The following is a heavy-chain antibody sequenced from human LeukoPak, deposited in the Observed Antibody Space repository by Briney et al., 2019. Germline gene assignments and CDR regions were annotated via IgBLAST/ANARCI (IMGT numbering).Heavy chain of an antibody. CDR2: IYYSGGDM. CDR3: ARQPAATAAFDI. J-gene: IGHJ3*02. V-gene: IGHV4-59*08. Sequence: SETLSLTCTVSGGSINNYYWSWIRQPPGKGLEWIGYIYYSGGDMNYNPSLKSRLTISVDTSKNQISLMLTPMTAADTAVYYCARQPAATAAFDIWAQGTMVTVSS. D-gene: IGHD5-18*01. CDR1: GGSINNYY.